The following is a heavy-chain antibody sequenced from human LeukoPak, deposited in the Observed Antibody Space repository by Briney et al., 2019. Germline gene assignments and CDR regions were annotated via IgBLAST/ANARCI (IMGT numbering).Heavy chain of an antibody. V-gene: IGHV4-4*09. J-gene: IGHJ6*03. CDR3: ARLDRSSSSPYYYYYYMDV. CDR2: IYTSGST. D-gene: IGHD6-6*01. CDR1: GGSISSYY. Sequence: SETLSLTCTVSGGSISSYYWSWIRQPPGKGLEWIGYIYTSGSTNYNPSLKSRVTISVDTSKNQFSLKLSSVTAADTAVYYYARLDRSSSSPYYYYYYMDVWGKGTTVTVSS.